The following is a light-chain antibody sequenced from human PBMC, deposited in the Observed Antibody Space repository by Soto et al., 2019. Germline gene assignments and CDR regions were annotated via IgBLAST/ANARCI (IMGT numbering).Light chain of an antibody. CDR3: QTWGAGIVV. V-gene: IGLV4-69*01. Sequence: QSVLTQSPSASASLGASVKLTCILSRGHSGYAIAWHQQQPQKGPRYLMKLNSDGRHIKGDGIPDRFSGSSSGAERYLVISSLQSDDEAVYYCQTWGAGIVVFGGGTQLTVL. CDR2: LNSDGRH. J-gene: IGLJ3*02. CDR1: RGHSGYA.